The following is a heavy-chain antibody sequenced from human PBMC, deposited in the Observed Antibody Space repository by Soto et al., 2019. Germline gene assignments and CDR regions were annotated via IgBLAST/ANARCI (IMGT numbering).Heavy chain of an antibody. Sequence: QEQLVESGGGLVKPGGSLRLSCAASGFTFRDYYMSWIRQTPGKGLEWISFISSSGTTTNYADSVKGRFTISRDNAKNSLYLQMTSLRAEGTAVYYCARDILTGYNWFAPWGQGTLVTVSS. CDR2: ISSSGTTT. CDR1: GFTFRDYY. CDR3: ARDILTGYNWFAP. V-gene: IGHV3-11*01. D-gene: IGHD3-9*01. J-gene: IGHJ5*02.